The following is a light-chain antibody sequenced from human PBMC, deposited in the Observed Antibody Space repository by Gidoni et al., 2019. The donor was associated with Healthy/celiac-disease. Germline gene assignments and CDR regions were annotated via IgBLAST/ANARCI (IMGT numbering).Light chain of an antibody. J-gene: IGLJ2*01. V-gene: IGLV3-25*03. CDR3: QSADSSAYVV. CDR2: KDS. Sequence: SYELTQPPSVSVSPGPTARITCSGDALPKQYAYWYQQKPGQAPVLVIYKDSERPSGIPERFSGSSSGTTVTLTISGVQAEDEADYYCQSADSSAYVVFGGGTKLTVL. CDR1: ALPKQY.